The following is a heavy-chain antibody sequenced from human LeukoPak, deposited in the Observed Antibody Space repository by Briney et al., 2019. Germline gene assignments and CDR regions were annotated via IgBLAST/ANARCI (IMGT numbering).Heavy chain of an antibody. CDR1: GYTFTNYG. CDR2: ISAYNGNT. Sequence: ASVKVSCKASGYTFTNYGISWMRQAPGQGLEWMGWISAYNGNTNYAQKLQGRVTMTTDTSTSTAYMELRSLRSDDTAVYYCARPSGGTRTDYFDYWGQGPWSPSP. V-gene: IGHV1-18*01. J-gene: IGHJ4*02. CDR3: ARPSGGTRTDYFDY. D-gene: IGHD3-10*01.